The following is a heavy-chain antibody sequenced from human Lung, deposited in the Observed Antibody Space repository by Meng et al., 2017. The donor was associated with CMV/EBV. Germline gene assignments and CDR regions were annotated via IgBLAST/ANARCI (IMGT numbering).Heavy chain of an antibody. V-gene: IGHV4-4*02. Sequence: VPLEEPGPDLVKPSGTLSLTCAVSGGSISSSNWWSWVRQPPGKGLEWIGEIYHSGSTNYNPSLKSRVTISVDKSKNQFSLKLSSVTAADTAVYYCASFPPPGKQWLVTDYWGQGTLVTVSS. D-gene: IGHD6-19*01. CDR3: ASFPPPGKQWLVTDY. CDR1: GGSISSSNW. J-gene: IGHJ4*02. CDR2: IYHSGST.